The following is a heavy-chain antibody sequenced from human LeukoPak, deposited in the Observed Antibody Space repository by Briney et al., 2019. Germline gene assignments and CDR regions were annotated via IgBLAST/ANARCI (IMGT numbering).Heavy chain of an antibody. CDR3: AKGGTTGYSSSCYSDYFDY. V-gene: IGHV3-9*01. Sequence: GGSLRPSCAASGFTLDDYAVHWVRQAPGKGLGWVSGFSWNGGRISYAHSVKGRFTIYRDNAKHSLYLQMNSLRAEDTALYYCAKGGTTGYSSSCYSDYFDYWGQGTLVTVSS. J-gene: IGHJ4*02. D-gene: IGHD6-13*01. CDR1: GFTLDDYA. CDR2: FSWNGGRI.